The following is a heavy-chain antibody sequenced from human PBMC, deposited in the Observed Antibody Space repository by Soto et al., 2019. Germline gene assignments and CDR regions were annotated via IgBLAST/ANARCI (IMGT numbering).Heavy chain of an antibody. CDR2: INPSGDIT. V-gene: IGHV3-23*01. Sequence: EEQLLESGGGLVQPGGSLRLSCAASGLTFSRYAMSWVRQAPGKGLEWVSIINPSGDITYYGDSVKGRFTISRDNSKNTLSLQMNSLRAEDTAVYYCAKSRRASALATYYFDYWGQGTLVTVSS. D-gene: IGHD5-12*01. CDR3: AKSRRASALATYYFDY. CDR1: GLTFSRYA. J-gene: IGHJ4*02.